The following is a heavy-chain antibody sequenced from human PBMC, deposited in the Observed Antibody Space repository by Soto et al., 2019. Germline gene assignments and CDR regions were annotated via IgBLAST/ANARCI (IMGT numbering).Heavy chain of an antibody. V-gene: IGHV3-30*18. CDR1: GFTFSSDW. J-gene: IGHJ4*02. D-gene: IGHD3-22*01. CDR2: ISYDGSNK. Sequence: GGSLRLSCAASGFTFSSDWLHWVRQAPGKGLEWVAVISYDGSNKYYADSVKGRFTISRDNSKNTLYLQMNSLRAEDTAVYYCAKALYYYDTPLDYWGQGTLVTVSS. CDR3: AKALYYYDTPLDY.